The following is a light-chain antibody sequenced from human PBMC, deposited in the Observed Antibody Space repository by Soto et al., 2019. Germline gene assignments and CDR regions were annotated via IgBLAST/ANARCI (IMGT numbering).Light chain of an antibody. CDR2: WAS. V-gene: IGKV4-1*01. Sequence: DIVMTQSPDSLAVSLGERATINCKSSQTILYFSNNKNFLAWYQQKAGQPPKLLITWASTRESGVPDRFSGSGSGTDFTLTISSLQSEDSAVYYCQQYHNWPPITFGQGTRLEIK. J-gene: IGKJ5*01. CDR3: QQYHNWPPIT. CDR1: QTILYFSNNKNF.